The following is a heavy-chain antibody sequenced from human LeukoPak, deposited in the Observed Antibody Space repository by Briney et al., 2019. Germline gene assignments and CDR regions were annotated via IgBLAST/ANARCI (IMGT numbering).Heavy chain of an antibody. J-gene: IGHJ4*02. CDR2: INHSGST. D-gene: IGHD3-3*01. CDR3: ARGRLGDYDFWSGPVYYFDY. Sequence: PSETLSLTCAVYGGSFSGYYWSWIRQPPGKGLEWIGEINHSGSTNYNPSLKSRVTISVDTSKNQFSLKLSSVTAADTAVYYCARGRLGDYDFWSGPVYYFDYWGQGTLVTVSS. CDR1: GGSFSGYY. V-gene: IGHV4-34*01.